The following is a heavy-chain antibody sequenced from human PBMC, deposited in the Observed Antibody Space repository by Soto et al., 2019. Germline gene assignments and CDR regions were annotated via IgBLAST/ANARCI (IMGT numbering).Heavy chain of an antibody. CDR2: IYYSGST. CDR3: ARKVGGDSSGYDDAFDI. D-gene: IGHD3-22*01. J-gene: IGHJ3*02. CDR1: GGSISSSSYY. V-gene: IGHV4-39*01. Sequence: LSLTCTVSGGSISSSSYYWGWIRQPPGKGLERIGSIYYSGSTYYNPSLKSRVTISVDTSKNQFSLKLSSVTAADTAVYYCARKVGGDSSGYDDAFDIWGQGTMVTVSS.